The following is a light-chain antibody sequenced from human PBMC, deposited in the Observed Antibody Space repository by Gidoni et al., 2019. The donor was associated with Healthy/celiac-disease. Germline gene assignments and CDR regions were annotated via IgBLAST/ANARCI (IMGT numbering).Light chain of an antibody. CDR1: QSISSW. V-gene: IGKV1-5*03. Sequence: DIQMTQSPSTLSASVGDRVTVTCRASQSISSWLAWYQQKPRKAPKLLIYKASSLESGVPSRFSGSGSGTEFTLTISSLQPDDFATYYCQHYNSYPFTFGPGTKVDIK. CDR3: QHYNSYPFT. CDR2: KAS. J-gene: IGKJ3*01.